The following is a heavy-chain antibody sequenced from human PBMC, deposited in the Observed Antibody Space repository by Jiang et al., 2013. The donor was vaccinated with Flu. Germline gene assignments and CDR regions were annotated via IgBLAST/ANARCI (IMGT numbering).Heavy chain of an antibody. Sequence: KVSCKVFGYSLTDFSMHWVRQAPGKGLEWMGGYDPEDGETTYAQKFQGRVTMTEDTSTDTAYMELSSLRADDTAMYFCTTSSRYDAFDFWGQGTMVTVSS. CDR3: TTSSRYDAFDF. V-gene: IGHV1-24*01. CDR1: GYSLTDFS. J-gene: IGHJ3*01. CDR2: YDPEDGET.